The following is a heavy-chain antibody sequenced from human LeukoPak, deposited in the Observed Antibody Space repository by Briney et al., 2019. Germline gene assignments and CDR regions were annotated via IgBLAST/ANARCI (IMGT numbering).Heavy chain of an antibody. Sequence: GGSLRLSCVASGFPFSSYWMTWVRQAPGKGLEWVANIKQDGSKKSYVDSVKGRFTISRDNAKNSLYLQMNSLRAEDTAVYYCAKVKGYSYGYGFDYWGQGTLVTVSS. J-gene: IGHJ4*02. CDR2: IKQDGSKK. D-gene: IGHD5-18*01. V-gene: IGHV3-7*03. CDR3: AKVKGYSYGYGFDY. CDR1: GFPFSSYW.